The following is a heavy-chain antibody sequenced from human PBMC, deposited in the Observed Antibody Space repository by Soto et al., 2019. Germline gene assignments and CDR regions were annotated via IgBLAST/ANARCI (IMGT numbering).Heavy chain of an antibody. Sequence: SVKVSCKXSGFNFPSYGITWVRQAPGQGLEWLGGIIPVFGTINNAQKFQGRVTITADESTATAYMELSGLTSEDTAVYFCARHPRIYCTSASCHSYFDSWGQGTLVTVSS. CDR3: ARHPRIYCTSASCHSYFDS. CDR2: IIPVFGTI. CDR1: GFNFPSYG. J-gene: IGHJ4*02. V-gene: IGHV1-69*13. D-gene: IGHD2-2*01.